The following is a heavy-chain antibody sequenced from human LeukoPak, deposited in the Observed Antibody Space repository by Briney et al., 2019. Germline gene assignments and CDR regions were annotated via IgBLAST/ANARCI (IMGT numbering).Heavy chain of an antibody. CDR2: ISGSGGST. J-gene: IGHJ4*02. D-gene: IGHD2-2*01. CDR3: AKDSPIVVVPAATD. V-gene: IGHV3-23*01. CDR1: GFTFSSYA. Sequence: GGSLRLSCAASGFTFSSYAMRWVRQAPGKGLEWVSAISGSGGSTYYADSVKGRFTISRDNSKNTLYLQMNSLRAEDTAVYYCAKDSPIVVVPAATDWGQGTLVTVSS.